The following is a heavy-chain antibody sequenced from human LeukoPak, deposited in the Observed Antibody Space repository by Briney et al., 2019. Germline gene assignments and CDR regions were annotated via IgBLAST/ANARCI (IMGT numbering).Heavy chain of an antibody. CDR1: GFTDSSNY. CDR2: IYSGGST. CDR3: ARDLRSSGWYGDYYYYMDV. Sequence: GGSLRLSCAASGFTDSSNYMSWVRQAPGKGLEWVSVIYSGGSTYYADSVKGRFTISRDNSKNTLYLQMNSLRAEDTAVYYCARDLRSSGWYGDYYYYMDVWGKGTTVTVSS. J-gene: IGHJ6*03. V-gene: IGHV3-66*02. D-gene: IGHD6-19*01.